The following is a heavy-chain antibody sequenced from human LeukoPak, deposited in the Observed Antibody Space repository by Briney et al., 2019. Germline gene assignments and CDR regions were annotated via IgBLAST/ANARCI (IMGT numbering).Heavy chain of an antibody. V-gene: IGHV1-18*01. J-gene: IGHJ3*02. CDR1: GYTFTSYG. Sequence: ASVKVSCKASGYTFTSYGISWVRQAPGQGLEWMGWISGYNDNTNYAQNLQGRVTMTTDTSTSTAYMEPRSLRSDDTAVYYCARGRYPHTSSWYGDAFDIWGQGTMVTVSS. D-gene: IGHD6-13*01. CDR2: ISGYNDNT. CDR3: ARGRYPHTSSWYGDAFDI.